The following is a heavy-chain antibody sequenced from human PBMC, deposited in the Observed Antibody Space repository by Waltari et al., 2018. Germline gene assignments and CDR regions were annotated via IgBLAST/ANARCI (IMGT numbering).Heavy chain of an antibody. D-gene: IGHD6-13*01. J-gene: IGHJ4*02. CDR2: ISHSGST. V-gene: IGHV4-34*01. Sequence: HVQLQQWGAGLFKHSEPLSLPCAVYGGSFSGYHWSWLRQHPRKGLEWIGEISHSGSTNYNPSLKSRVTISVDTSKNQFSLKLSSVTAADTAVYYCARVRRYSSSRGYFDYWGQGTLVTVSS. CDR1: GGSFSGYH. CDR3: ARVRRYSSSRGYFDY.